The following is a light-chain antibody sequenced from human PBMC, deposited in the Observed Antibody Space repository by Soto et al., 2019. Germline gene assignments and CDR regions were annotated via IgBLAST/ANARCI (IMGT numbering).Light chain of an antibody. CDR1: QNISSW. CDR3: QHYKDFSPCT. CDR2: DAS. V-gene: IGKV1-5*01. Sequence: DIQMTQSPSALSASVGDRVTITCRASQNISSWLAWYQQKPGKAPKSLIYDASSLESGVPSRLSGSGSGTEFTLTISILQPDDSATYYCQHYKDFSPCTFGQGTKVEIK. J-gene: IGKJ1*01.